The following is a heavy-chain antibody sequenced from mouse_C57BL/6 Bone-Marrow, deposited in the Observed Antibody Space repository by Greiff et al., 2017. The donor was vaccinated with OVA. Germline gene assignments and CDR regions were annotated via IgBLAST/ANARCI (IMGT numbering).Heavy chain of an antibody. J-gene: IGHJ2*01. CDR1: GYAFTNYL. Sequence: LVESGAELVRPGTSVKVSCKASGYAFTNYLIEWVKQRPGQGLEWIGVINPGSGGTNYNEKFKGKATLTADKSSSTAYMQLSSLTSEDSAVYFCARDYYGSSYSPFDYWGQGTTLTVSS. D-gene: IGHD1-1*01. CDR3: ARDYYGSSYSPFDY. V-gene: IGHV1-54*01. CDR2: INPGSGGT.